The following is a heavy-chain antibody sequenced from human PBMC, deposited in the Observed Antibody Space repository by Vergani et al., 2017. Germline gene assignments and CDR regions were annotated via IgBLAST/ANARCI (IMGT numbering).Heavy chain of an antibody. V-gene: IGHV5-51*01. Sequence: EVQLVQSGAEVKKPGESLKISCKGSGYSFTSYWIGWVRQMPGKGLEWMGIIYPGDSDTRYSPSFQGQVTISDDKSISTAYLQWSSLKASDTAMYYCARHRGAVAVSSYWYFELWGRGTLVTVSS. D-gene: IGHD6-19*01. J-gene: IGHJ2*01. CDR3: ARHRGAVAVSSYWYFEL. CDR1: GYSFTSYW. CDR2: IYPGDSDT.